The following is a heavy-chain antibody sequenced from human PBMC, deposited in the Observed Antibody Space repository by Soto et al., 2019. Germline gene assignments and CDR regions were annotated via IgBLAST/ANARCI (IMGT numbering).Heavy chain of an antibody. CDR3: VRESTTSGPNWFDT. CDR2: NNHSGST. CDR1: GGSFSGYY. D-gene: IGHD1-1*01. Sequence: SETLSLTCAVYGGSFSGYYWSWIRQSPEKGLEWIGENNHSGSTNYSPSLKSRVTISVDTSKNQFSLKLNSVTAADTAVYYCVRESTTSGPNWFDTWGPGILVTVSS. V-gene: IGHV4-34*01. J-gene: IGHJ5*02.